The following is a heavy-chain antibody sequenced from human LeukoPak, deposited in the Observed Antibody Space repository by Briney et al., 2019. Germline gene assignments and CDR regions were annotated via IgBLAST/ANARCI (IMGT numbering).Heavy chain of an antibody. CDR1: GFTFNSIA. J-gene: IGHJ3*02. V-gene: IGHV3-23*01. CDR3: AKDQGVLLWFGELLDDAFGI. Sequence: GGSLTLSCAASGFTFNSIAMRGPPRAPGRGLEGFTAFSGSGGSPYYADSVKGRFTISKDNSKNTLYLQMNSLRAEDTAVYYCAKDQGVLLWFGELLDDAFGIWGQGTMVTVSS. CDR2: FSGSGGSP. D-gene: IGHD3-10*01.